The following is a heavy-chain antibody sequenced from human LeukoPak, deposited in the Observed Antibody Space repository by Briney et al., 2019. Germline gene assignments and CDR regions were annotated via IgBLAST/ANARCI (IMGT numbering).Heavy chain of an antibody. V-gene: IGHV3-48*01. D-gene: IGHD3-10*01. CDR3: AKYDYGSGSLYGMDV. J-gene: IGHJ6*02. Sequence: HPGGSLRLSCAASGFTFSSYSMNWVRQAPGKGLEWVSYISSSSSTIYYADSVKGRFTISRDNAKNTLYLQMNSLRAEDTAVYYCAKYDYGSGSLYGMDVWGQGTTVTVSS. CDR1: GFTFSSYS. CDR2: ISSSSSTI.